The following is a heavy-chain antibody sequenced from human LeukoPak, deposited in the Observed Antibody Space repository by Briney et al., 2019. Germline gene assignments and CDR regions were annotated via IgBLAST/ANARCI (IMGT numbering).Heavy chain of an antibody. CDR1: GFTFSSYE. CDR2: ISSSGSTI. CDR3: ARDSRDENGEYYYGMDV. V-gene: IGHV3-48*03. D-gene: IGHD1-1*01. J-gene: IGHJ6*04. Sequence: GGSLRLSCAASGFTFSSYEMNWVRQAPGKGLEGVSYISSSGSTIYYADSVKGRFTISRDNAKNSLYLQMNSLRAEDTAVYYCARDSRDENGEYYYGMDVWGKGTTVTVSS.